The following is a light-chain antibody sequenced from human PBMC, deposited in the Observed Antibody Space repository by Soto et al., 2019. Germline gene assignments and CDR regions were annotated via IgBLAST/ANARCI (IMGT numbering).Light chain of an antibody. V-gene: IGKV3-15*01. CDR3: QQYNNWPQT. CDR2: GAS. Sequence: EIVMTQSPATLSVSPGERATLSCRASQSVSSNLAWYQQKPGQAPRILIYGASTRATGITARFSGSGSGTEFTLTLSSLQSEDFAVYYCQQYNNWPQTFGQGTKVEIK. J-gene: IGKJ1*01. CDR1: QSVSSN.